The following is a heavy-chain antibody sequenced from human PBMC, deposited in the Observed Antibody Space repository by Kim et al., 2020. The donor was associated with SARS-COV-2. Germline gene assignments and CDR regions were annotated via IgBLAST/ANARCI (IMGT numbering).Heavy chain of an antibody. V-gene: IGHV3-23*01. CDR2: ISGSGGGT. D-gene: IGHD2-15*01. Sequence: GGSLRLSCTPSGFTFSSYAMSWVRQAPGKGLEWVSVISGSGGGTYYADSVKGRLTISRDNSKNTLFLQMNSLRAEDTAIYYCAKYQEGSSWYGHALDVWGQGTTVTVSS. CDR1: GFTFSSYA. J-gene: IGHJ6*02. CDR3: AKYQEGSSWYGHALDV.